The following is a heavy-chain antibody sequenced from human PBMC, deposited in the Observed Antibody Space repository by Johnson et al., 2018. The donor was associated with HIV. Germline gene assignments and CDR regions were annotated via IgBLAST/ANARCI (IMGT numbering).Heavy chain of an antibody. CDR2: ISGSGGST. CDR1: GFTFSSYA. V-gene: IGHV3-23*04. CDR3: AREGESQQLPLGDAFDI. D-gene: IGHD6-13*01. Sequence: VQVVESGGGLVQPGGSPRLSCAASGFTFSSYAMSWVRQAPGTGLEWVSAISGSGGSTSYADSVKGRFTISRDNSKNTLYLQMNNLRVEDTAVYYCAREGESQQLPLGDAFDIWGQGTMVTVSS. J-gene: IGHJ3*02.